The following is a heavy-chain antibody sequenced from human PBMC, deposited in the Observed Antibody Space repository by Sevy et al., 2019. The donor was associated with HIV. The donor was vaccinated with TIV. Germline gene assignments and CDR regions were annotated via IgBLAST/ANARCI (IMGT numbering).Heavy chain of an antibody. V-gene: IGHV3-30*03. CDR1: GFTFTNYA. D-gene: IGHD3-10*01. CDR2: LSYDGRNK. J-gene: IGHJ6*03. Sequence: GGCLRLSCAASGFTFTNYAIYWVRQAPGKGLERVAVLSYDGRNKYYADSVKGRFTISRDNSKNTVYLQTSSLRVEDTALYFCASDLQTLSRGKKGSYSYYMDVWGKGTTVCVSS. CDR3: ASDLQTLSRGKKGSYSYYMDV.